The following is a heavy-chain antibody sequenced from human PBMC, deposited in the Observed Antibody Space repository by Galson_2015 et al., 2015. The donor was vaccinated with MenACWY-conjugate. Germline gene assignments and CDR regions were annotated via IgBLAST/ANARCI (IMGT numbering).Heavy chain of an antibody. Sequence: SLRLSCAASGFTFTEYAMHWVRQAPGKGLEWVSIISFDGSQTYYADSVRGRFTISRDNSKYTAFLQMNSLRAEDTAMYYCIAINSGTDYWGHGTLVTVSS. J-gene: IGHJ4*01. CDR3: IAINSGTDY. D-gene: IGHD2/OR15-2a*01. CDR1: GFTFTEYA. CDR2: ISFDGSQT. V-gene: IGHV3-33*01.